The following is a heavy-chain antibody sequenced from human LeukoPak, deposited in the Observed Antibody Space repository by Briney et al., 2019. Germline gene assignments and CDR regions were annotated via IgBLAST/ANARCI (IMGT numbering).Heavy chain of an antibody. D-gene: IGHD6-13*01. CDR2: ISGSTKYI. V-gene: IGHV3-21*01. Sequence: PGGSLSLTCAASGFTFSTYTMNWVRQAPGKGLEWVSSISGSTKYIYYADSLKGRFTISRDNAKNSLYVEMNSLRAEDTAVYYCARDRASSWPFLHWGQGTLVTVSS. CDR3: ARDRASSWPFLH. CDR1: GFTFSTYT. J-gene: IGHJ1*01.